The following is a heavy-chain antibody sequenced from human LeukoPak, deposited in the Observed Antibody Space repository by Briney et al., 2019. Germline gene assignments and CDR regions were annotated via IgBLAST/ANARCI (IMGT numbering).Heavy chain of an antibody. Sequence: SETLSLTCSVSGVSISGYYWSWIRQSPGNGLVWIGYIYYSGGTNYNPSLKSRVTISVDMSKNQFSLKLSSVTAADTALYYCARHFTYYYDSSGYPRDIFDIWGQGTMVTVSS. V-gene: IGHV4-59*08. CDR3: ARHFTYYYDSSGYPRDIFDI. D-gene: IGHD3-22*01. CDR2: IYYSGGT. CDR1: GVSISGYY. J-gene: IGHJ3*02.